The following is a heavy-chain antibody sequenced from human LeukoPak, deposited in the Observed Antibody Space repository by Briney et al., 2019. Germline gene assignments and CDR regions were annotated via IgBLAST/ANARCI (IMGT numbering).Heavy chain of an antibody. CDR1: GGSFSGYY. CDR3: ARGWLQSGFDY. J-gene: IGHJ4*02. CDR2: INHSGST. Sequence: SETLSLTCAVYGGSFSGYYWSWIRQPPGKGLEWIGEINHSGSTNYNPSLKSRVTISVDTSKNQFSLQLNSVTPEDTAVYYCARGWLQSGFDYWGQGTLVTVSS. V-gene: IGHV4-34*01. D-gene: IGHD5-24*01.